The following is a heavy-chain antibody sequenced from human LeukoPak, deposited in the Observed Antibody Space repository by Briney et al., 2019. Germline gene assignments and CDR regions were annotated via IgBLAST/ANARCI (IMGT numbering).Heavy chain of an antibody. Sequence: GGSLRLSCAASGFTGSSNYMSWVRQAPGKGLEWVSIISGGGGTYCADSVKDRFTISRDNSKSTLYLQMKSLRVEDTAVYYCASRDKGYYYGLDVWGQGTTVTVAS. J-gene: IGHJ6*02. V-gene: IGHV3-66*01. CDR1: GFTGSSNY. D-gene: IGHD5-24*01. CDR3: ASRDKGYYYGLDV. CDR2: ISGGGGT.